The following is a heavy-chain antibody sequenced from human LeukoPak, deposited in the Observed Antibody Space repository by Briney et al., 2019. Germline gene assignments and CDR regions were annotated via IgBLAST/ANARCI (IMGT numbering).Heavy chain of an antibody. D-gene: IGHD3-10*01. V-gene: IGHV3-11*04. CDR1: GFTFSDYY. CDR2: ISSSGSTI. CDR3: ARDKTSGLLWFGDSPGGYFDC. J-gene: IGHJ4*02. Sequence: GGSLRLSCAASGFTFSDYYMSWIRQAPGKGLEWVSYISSSGSTIYYADSVKGRFTISRDNAKNSLYLQMNSLRAEDTAVYYCARDKTSGLLWFGDSPGGYFDCWGQGTLVTVSS.